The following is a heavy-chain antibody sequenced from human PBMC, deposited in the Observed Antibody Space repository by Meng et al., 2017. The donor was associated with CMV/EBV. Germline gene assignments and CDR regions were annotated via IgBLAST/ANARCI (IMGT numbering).Heavy chain of an antibody. D-gene: IGHD2-15*01. V-gene: IGHV1-2*02. Sequence: ASVKVSCKASGYTFTGYYMHWVRQAPGQGLEWMGWINPNSGGTNYAQKFQGRVTMTRDTSISTAYMELSRLRSDDTAVYYCARDLYCSGGSCYSRYYYYGMDVWGQGTTVTVSS. CDR3: ARDLYCSGGSCYSRYYYYGMDV. CDR1: GYTFTGYY. CDR2: INPNSGGT. J-gene: IGHJ6*02.